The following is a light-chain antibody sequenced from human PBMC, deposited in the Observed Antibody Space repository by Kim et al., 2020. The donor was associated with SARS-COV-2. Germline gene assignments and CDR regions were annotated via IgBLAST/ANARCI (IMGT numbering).Light chain of an antibody. J-gene: IGKJ1*01. V-gene: IGKV1-5*03. CDR2: KAS. Sequence: ASVGDRVTITCRASQSISSLLAWYQQKPGKAPKVLVYKASSLESGVPSRFSGSGSGTEFTLTISSLQPDDFTTYYCQQYKSYPWTFGQGTKVEIK. CDR1: QSISSL. CDR3: QQYKSYPWT.